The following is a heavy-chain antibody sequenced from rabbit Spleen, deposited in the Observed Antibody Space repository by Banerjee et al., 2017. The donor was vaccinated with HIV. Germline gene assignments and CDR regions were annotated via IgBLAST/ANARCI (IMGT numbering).Heavy chain of an antibody. D-gene: IGHD6-1*01. CDR3: VREAGYGGYGDANL. CDR1: GVSFSGDSY. J-gene: IGHJ4*01. V-gene: IGHV1S40*01. CDR2: IVPIFGVT. Sequence: QSLEESGGDLVKPGASLTLTCIASGVSFSGDSYMCWVRQAPGKGLEWIGYIVPIFGVTYYANWVNGRFTISSHNAQNTLYLQLNSLTAADTATYFCVREAGYGGYGDANLWGPGPLVTVS.